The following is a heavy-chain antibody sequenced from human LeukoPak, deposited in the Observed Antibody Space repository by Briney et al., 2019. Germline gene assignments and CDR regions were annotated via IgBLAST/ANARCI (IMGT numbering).Heavy chain of an antibody. J-gene: IGHJ4*02. CDR2: TYYRSKWYN. CDR3: ARDLSGYCSGGSCYSGYFDY. CDR1: GDSVSSNSAA. V-gene: IGHV6-1*01. Sequence: SQTLSFTCAISGDSVSSNSAAWNWIRQSPSRGLEWLGRTYYRSKWYNDYAVSVKSRITINPDTSKNQFSLQLNSVTPEDTAVYYCARDLSGYCSGGSCYSGYFDYWGQGTLVTVSS. D-gene: IGHD2-15*01.